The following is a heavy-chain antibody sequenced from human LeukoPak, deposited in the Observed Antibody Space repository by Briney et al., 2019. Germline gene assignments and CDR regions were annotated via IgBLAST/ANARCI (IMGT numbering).Heavy chain of an antibody. CDR1: GYTFTSYD. CDR3: AKSYGSGRAHDF. V-gene: IGHV1-8*03. J-gene: IGHJ4*02. Sequence: GASVKVSCKASGYTFTSYDINWVRQATGQGLEWMGWMNPNSGNTGYAQKFQGRVTITRNTSISTAYMELSSLRSEDTAVYYCAKSYGSGRAHDFWGQGTLVTVSS. D-gene: IGHD3-10*01. CDR2: MNPNSGNT.